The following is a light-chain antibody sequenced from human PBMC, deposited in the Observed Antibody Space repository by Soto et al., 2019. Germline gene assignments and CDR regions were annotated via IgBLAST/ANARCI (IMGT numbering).Light chain of an antibody. CDR3: QQYNNWPRT. Sequence: IVMTQSPATLSVPPGERATLSCRASQSVSSNLAWYQQKPGQAPRLLIYGASTRATGIPARFSGSGSGTEFTLTISSLQSEDFAVYYCQQYNNWPRTFGPGTKVDIK. CDR1: QSVSSN. J-gene: IGKJ3*01. CDR2: GAS. V-gene: IGKV3D-15*01.